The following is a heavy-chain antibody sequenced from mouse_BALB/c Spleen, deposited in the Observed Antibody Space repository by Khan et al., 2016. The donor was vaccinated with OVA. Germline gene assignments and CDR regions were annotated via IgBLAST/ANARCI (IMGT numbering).Heavy chain of an antibody. J-gene: IGHJ1*01. Sequence: QVQLKQSGPELKKPGETVKISCKASAYTFTNYGMNWVKQAPGKGLKWMGWINTYTGEPTYTDDFKGRFAFSLETSASTAYLQINNLKNEDMATXFCARGASYWYFDVWGAGTTVTVSS. V-gene: IGHV9-1*02. CDR2: INTYTGEP. CDR3: ARGASYWYFDV. CDR1: AYTFTNYG.